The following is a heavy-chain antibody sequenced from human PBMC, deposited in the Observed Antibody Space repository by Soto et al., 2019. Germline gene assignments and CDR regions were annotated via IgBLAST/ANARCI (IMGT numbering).Heavy chain of an antibody. V-gene: IGHV4-30-4*01. J-gene: IGHJ4*02. D-gene: IGHD2-15*01. CDR2: IYYSGST. CDR1: GGSISSGDYY. CDR3: ARFVLGYCSGGSCPSHDY. Sequence: SETLSLTCTVSGGSISSGDYYWSWIRQPPGKGLEWIGYIYYSGSTYYNPSLKSRVTISVDTSKNQFSLKLSSVTAADTAVYYCARFVLGYCSGGSCPSHDYWGQGTQATVSA.